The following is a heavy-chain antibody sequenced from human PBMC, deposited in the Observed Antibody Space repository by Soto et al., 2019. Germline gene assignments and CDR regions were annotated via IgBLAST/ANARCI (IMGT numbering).Heavy chain of an antibody. V-gene: IGHV4-59*08. J-gene: IGHJ5*02. CDR2: IYYSGST. CDR3: ARHGYCSSTSCYAGGWFDP. Sequence: PSETLSITCTVSGGSISSYYWSWIRQPPGKGLEWIGYIYYSGSTNYNPSLKSRVTISVDTSKNQFSLKLSSVTAADTAVYYCARHGYCSSTSCYAGGWFDPWGQGTLVTVS. D-gene: IGHD2-2*03. CDR1: GGSISSYY.